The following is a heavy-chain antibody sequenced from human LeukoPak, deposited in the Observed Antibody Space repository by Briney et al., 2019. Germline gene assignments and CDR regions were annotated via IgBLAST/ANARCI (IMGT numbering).Heavy chain of an antibody. V-gene: IGHV2-70*11. Sequence: TLSLTCAVYGGSFSGYYWSWIRQPPGKALEWLARIDWDHDTYYNTSLKTRLTISKDTSKNQVVLTMTNMDPVDTATYYCARNQDDYNFYDYWGQGTLVTVSS. J-gene: IGHJ4*02. CDR2: IDWDHDT. D-gene: IGHD5-24*01. CDR1: GGSFSGYY. CDR3: ARNQDDYNFYDY.